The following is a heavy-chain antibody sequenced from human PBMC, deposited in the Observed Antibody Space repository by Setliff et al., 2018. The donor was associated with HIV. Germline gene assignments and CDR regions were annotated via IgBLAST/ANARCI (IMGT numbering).Heavy chain of an antibody. D-gene: IGHD6-6*01. CDR1: GYTYTSYG. V-gene: IGHV1-18*01. J-gene: IGHJ4*02. CDR2: ISAYNGNT. Sequence: ASVKVSCKASGYTYTSYGISWVRQAPGQGLEWMGWISAYNGNTNYAQKLQGRVTMTTDTSTSTAYMELRSLRSDDTAVYYCAGEYSSSSPFEYWGRGTLVTVSS. CDR3: AGEYSSSSPFEY.